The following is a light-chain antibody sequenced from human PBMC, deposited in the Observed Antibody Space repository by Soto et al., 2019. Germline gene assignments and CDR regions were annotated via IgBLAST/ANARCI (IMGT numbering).Light chain of an antibody. Sequence: QSALTQPASVSGSPGQSITIACTGTSSDVGSYNLVSWYQQRPGKAPKLIIYEGSKRPSGVSIRFSASNSGNTASLTISGLQAEDESDYYCCSYARSGTYVLGTGTKVTVL. CDR2: EGS. V-gene: IGLV2-23*01. J-gene: IGLJ1*01. CDR1: SSDVGSYNL. CDR3: CSYARSGTYV.